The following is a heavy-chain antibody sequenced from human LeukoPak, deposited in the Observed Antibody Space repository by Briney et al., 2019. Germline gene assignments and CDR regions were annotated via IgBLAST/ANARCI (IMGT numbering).Heavy chain of an antibody. V-gene: IGHV4-59*01. CDR1: GGSISSYY. D-gene: IGHD2-8*01. CDR2: IYDTGST. Sequence: SETLSLTCTVSGGSISSYYWSWIRQPAGKGLEWIGYIYDTGSTNYNPSLKSRVTISEDTSKNQFSLKLSSVTAADTAVYYCARSKLATMVYPYYFDYWGQGTLVTVSS. J-gene: IGHJ4*02. CDR3: ARSKLATMVYPYYFDY.